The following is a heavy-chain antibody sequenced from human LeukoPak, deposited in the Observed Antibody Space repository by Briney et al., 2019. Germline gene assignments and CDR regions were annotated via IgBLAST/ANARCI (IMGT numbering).Heavy chain of an antibody. CDR1: GYTFTSYD. D-gene: IGHD3-3*01. V-gene: IGHV1-8*03. CDR2: MNPNSGNT. J-gene: IGHJ3*02. Sequence: ASVKVSCKASGYTFTSYDINWVRQATGQGLEWMGWMNPNSGNTGYAQKFQGRVTITRNTSISTAYMGLSSLRSEDTAVYYCARIRFLEWFDAFDIWGQGTMVTVSS. CDR3: ARIRFLEWFDAFDI.